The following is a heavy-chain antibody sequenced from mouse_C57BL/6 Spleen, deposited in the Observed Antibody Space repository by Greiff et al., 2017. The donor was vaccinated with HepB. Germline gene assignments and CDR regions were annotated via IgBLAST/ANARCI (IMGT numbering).Heavy chain of an antibody. CDR2: IRNKANGYTT. V-gene: IGHV7-3*01. Sequence: EVMLVESGGGLVQPGGSLSLSCAASGFTFTDYYMSWVRQPPGKALEWLGFIRNKANGYTTEYSASVKGRFTISRDNSQSILYLQMNALRAADSATDYCARNYYGSSLDYWGQGTTLTVSS. D-gene: IGHD1-1*01. CDR1: GFTFTDYY. J-gene: IGHJ2*01. CDR3: ARNYYGSSLDY.